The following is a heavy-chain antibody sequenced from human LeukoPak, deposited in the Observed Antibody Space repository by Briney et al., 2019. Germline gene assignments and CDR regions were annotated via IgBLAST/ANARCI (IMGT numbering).Heavy chain of an antibody. CDR2: ISWNSGSI. Sequence: GRSLRLSCAASGFTFDDYAMHWVRQAPGKGLEWVSGISWNSGSIGYADSVKGRFTISRDNAKNSLYLQMNRLRAEDTALYYCAKGNHRSGAAAADYWGQGTLVTVSS. J-gene: IGHJ4*02. CDR3: AKGNHRSGAAAADY. D-gene: IGHD6-13*01. V-gene: IGHV3-9*01. CDR1: GFTFDDYA.